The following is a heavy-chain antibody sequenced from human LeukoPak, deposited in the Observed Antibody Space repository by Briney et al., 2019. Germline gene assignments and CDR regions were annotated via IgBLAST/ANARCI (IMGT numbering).Heavy chain of an antibody. V-gene: IGHV4-61*02. CDR2: IYTSGST. D-gene: IGHD1-26*01. CDR1: GGSISSGSYY. Sequence: SETLSLTCSVSGGSISSGSYYWSWIRQPAGEGLEWIGRIYTSGSTNYNPSLKSRVTISVDTSKNQFSLKVSSVTAADTAVYYCARGYNRGSYYNYWGQGTLVTVSS. J-gene: IGHJ4*02. CDR3: ARGYNRGSYYNY.